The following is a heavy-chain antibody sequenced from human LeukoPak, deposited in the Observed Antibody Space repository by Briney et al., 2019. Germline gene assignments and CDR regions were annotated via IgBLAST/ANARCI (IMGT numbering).Heavy chain of an antibody. D-gene: IGHD3-22*01. Sequence: PSETLSLTCTVSGGSISSGSYYWSWIRQPAGKGLEWIGRIYTSGSTNYNPSLKSRVTISVDTSKNQFPLKLSSVTAADTAVYYCAKGHRYYYDSSGLDYWGQGTLVTVSS. V-gene: IGHV4-61*02. CDR3: AKGHRYYYDSSGLDY. J-gene: IGHJ4*02. CDR2: IYTSGST. CDR1: GGSISSGSYY.